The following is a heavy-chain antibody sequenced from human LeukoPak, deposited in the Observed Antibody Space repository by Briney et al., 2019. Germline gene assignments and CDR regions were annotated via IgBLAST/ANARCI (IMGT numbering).Heavy chain of an antibody. V-gene: IGHV4-59*01. CDR2: IDDSGNT. J-gene: IGHJ6*03. CDR1: GGSMKRSY. CDR3: ARDSSPDALPYMDA. D-gene: IGHD6-6*01. Sequence: SETLSLTCLVSGGSMKRSYWTWIRQAPGKGLELIGNIDDSGNTNYSPSLKSRVTISLDTSKNQFSLRVTSVTAADRGLYFCARDSSPDALPYMDAWGKGTTVTVSS.